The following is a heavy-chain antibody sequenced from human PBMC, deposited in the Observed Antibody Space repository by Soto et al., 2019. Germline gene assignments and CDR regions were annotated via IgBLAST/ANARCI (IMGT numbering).Heavy chain of an antibody. V-gene: IGHV3-30-3*01. Sequence: QVQLVESGGGVVQPGRSLRLSCAASGFTFSSFAMHWVRQAPGKGLEWVADISCDGGNKYYADSAKGRVIISRDNSKNTMYLQMNSLSAGDTAGYYGARDGIVPLEWFSGGDYWGQGTQVIVSS. J-gene: IGHJ4*02. D-gene: IGHD3-3*01. CDR2: ISCDGGNK. CDR1: GFTFSSFA. CDR3: ARDGIVPLEWFSGGDY.